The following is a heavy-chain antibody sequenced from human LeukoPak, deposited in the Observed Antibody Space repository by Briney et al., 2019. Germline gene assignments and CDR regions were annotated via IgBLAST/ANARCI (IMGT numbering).Heavy chain of an antibody. V-gene: IGHV1-2*02. CDR3: ARDGFDI. CDR1: GYTLSDYY. Sequence: ASVKVSCKASGYTLSDYYMHWVRQAPGQGLGWMGWINPNSGGTNYAQKFQGRVTMTRDTSISTAYMELSRLRSDDTAIYHCARDGFDIWGQGTMVTVSS. CDR2: INPNSGGT. J-gene: IGHJ3*02.